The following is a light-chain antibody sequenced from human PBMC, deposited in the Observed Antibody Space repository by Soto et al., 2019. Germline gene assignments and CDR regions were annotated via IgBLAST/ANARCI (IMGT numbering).Light chain of an antibody. CDR1: SSDVGGYNY. CDR2: DVS. Sequence: QSALTQPASVSGSPGQSITISCTGTSSDVGGYNYVSWYQQHPGKAPKLMIYDVSNRPSGVFNRFSGSKSGHTASLTISGLLGGGEAGYYCSSYTSSSTLVFGGGTKVTVL. CDR3: SSYTSSSTLV. V-gene: IGLV2-14*01. J-gene: IGLJ2*01.